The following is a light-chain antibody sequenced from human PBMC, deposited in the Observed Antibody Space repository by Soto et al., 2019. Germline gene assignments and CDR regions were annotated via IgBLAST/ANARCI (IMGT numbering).Light chain of an antibody. CDR3: QQYESFPPLT. Sequence: DIQMTQSPSTRSASVGGRVTITGRASQSINSWLASYQQKPGKGPKLLICRASYLESWGLSRCSASSFGTNSTLTISSLQTDDFATYDCQQYESFPPLTFGGGTRLEIK. J-gene: IGKJ5*01. V-gene: IGKV1-5*03. CDR2: RAS. CDR1: QSINSW.